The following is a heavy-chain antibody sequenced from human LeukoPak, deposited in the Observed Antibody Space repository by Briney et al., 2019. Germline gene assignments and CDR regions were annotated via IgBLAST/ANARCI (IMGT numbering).Heavy chain of an antibody. CDR2: ISAYNGNT. Sequence: ASVKVSCKASGYTLSRYGMSWVRQAPGQGLEWMGWISAYNGNTNCAQKLQGRVTMTTDTSTSTAYMELRSLRSDDTAVYYCARDRDSSGSTYYYYGMDVWGQGTTVTVSS. D-gene: IGHD3-22*01. V-gene: IGHV1-18*01. J-gene: IGHJ6*02. CDR3: ARDRDSSGSTYYYYGMDV. CDR1: GYTLSRYG.